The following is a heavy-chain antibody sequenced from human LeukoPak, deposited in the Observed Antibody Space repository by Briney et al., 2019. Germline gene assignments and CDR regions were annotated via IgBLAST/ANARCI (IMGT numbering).Heavy chain of an antibody. V-gene: IGHV1-18*01. CDR2: ISAYNGNT. Sequence: ASVKVSCKASGYTFTSYGINWVRQAPGQGLEWMGLISAYNGNTNYAQKLQGRVTMTTDTSTSTAYMELRSLRSDDTAVYYCARPYDFWSGYYILGGFDPWGQGTLVTVSS. CDR1: GYTFTSYG. J-gene: IGHJ5*02. CDR3: ARPYDFWSGYYILGGFDP. D-gene: IGHD3-3*01.